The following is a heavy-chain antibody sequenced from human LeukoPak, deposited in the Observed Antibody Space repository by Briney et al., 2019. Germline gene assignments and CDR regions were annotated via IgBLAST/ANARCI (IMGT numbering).Heavy chain of an antibody. CDR3: ARLDYDFWSGQNWFDP. J-gene: IGHJ5*02. Sequence: ASVKVSCKASGYTFTSYDINWVRQATGQGLEWMGWMNPNSGNTGYAQKFQGRVTITRNTSISTAYMELSSLRSEDTAVYYCARLDYDFWSGQNWFDPWGQGTLVTVSS. CDR2: MNPNSGNT. CDR1: GYTFTSYD. D-gene: IGHD3-3*01. V-gene: IGHV1-8*03.